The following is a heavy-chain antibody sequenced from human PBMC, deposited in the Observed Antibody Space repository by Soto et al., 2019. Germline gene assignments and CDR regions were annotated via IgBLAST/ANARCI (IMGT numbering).Heavy chain of an antibody. D-gene: IGHD6-19*01. V-gene: IGHV1-18*01. CDR1: GYTFTSYG. CDR3: AIPAVAGTDVMVVIVY. J-gene: IGHJ4*02. Sequence: GASVKVSCTASGYTFTSYGISWVRQAPGQGLEWIGWISAYNGKTKYAQKLQGRVTMTTHTSTSTAYMELSSLRSEDTAVYYCAIPAVAGTDVMVVIVYWXQGTLVKSPQ. CDR2: ISAYNGKT.